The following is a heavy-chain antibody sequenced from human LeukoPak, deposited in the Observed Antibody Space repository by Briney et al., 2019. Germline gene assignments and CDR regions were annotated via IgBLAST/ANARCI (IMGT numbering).Heavy chain of an antibody. Sequence: SETLSLTCAVYGGSFSGYYWSWIRQPPGKGLEWIGEINHSVSTNYNPSLKSRVTISVDTSKNQFSLKLSSVTAADTAVYYCAGHHPRNTVDFWGQGTLVTGSS. D-gene: IGHD2/OR15-2a*01. CDR2: INHSVST. CDR1: GGSFSGYY. CDR3: AGHHPRNTVDF. J-gene: IGHJ4*02. V-gene: IGHV4-34*01.